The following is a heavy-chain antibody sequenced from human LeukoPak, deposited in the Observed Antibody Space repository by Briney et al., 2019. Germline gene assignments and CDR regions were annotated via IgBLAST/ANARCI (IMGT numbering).Heavy chain of an antibody. V-gene: IGHV1-2*02. D-gene: IGHD6-19*01. CDR2: INPNSGGT. J-gene: IGHJ4*02. Sequence: ASVKVSCKASGYTFTSYYMHWVRQAPGQGLEWMGWINPNSGGTNYAQKFQGRVTMTRDTSISTAYMELSRLRSDDTAVYYCARVVRSEQWLVRGTFDYWGQGTLVTVSS. CDR1: GYTFTSYY. CDR3: ARVVRSEQWLVRGTFDY.